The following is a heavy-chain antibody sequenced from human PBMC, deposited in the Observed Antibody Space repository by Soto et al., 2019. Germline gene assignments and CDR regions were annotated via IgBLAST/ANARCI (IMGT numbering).Heavy chain of an antibody. CDR2: IYYSGST. J-gene: IGHJ5*02. CDR1: GGSISSYY. D-gene: IGHD3-3*01. V-gene: IGHV4-59*01. Sequence: PSETLSLTCTVSGGSISSYYWSWIRQPPGKGLEWIGYIYYSGSTNYNPSLKSRVTISVDTSKNQFSLKLSSVTAADTAVYYCARIQDFWSGYYWFDPWGQGALVTVSS. CDR3: ARIQDFWSGYYWFDP.